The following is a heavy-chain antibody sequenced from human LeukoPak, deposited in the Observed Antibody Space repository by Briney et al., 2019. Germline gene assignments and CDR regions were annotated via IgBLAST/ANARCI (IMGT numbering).Heavy chain of an antibody. CDR3: ARQGGSSSPYYYYYMDV. J-gene: IGHJ6*03. Sequence: SETLSLXCDVSGYSITSGYYWGWFQQPPGKGLEWIGNIFHAGNTYYNPSLRSRVTISVDTSKNQFSLKLTSVTATDTAVYYCARQGGSSSPYYYYYMDVWGKGTTVTVSS. V-gene: IGHV4-38-2*01. CDR1: GYSITSGYY. D-gene: IGHD6-6*01. CDR2: IFHAGNT.